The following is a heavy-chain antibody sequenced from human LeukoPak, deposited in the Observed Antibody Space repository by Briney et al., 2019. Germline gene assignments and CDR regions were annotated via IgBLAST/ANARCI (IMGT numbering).Heavy chain of an antibody. CDR2: IYYTGRT. CDR1: GGSISSYY. D-gene: IGHD5-24*01. CDR3: ARGRWLNYYFDL. J-gene: IGHJ4*02. Sequence: SETLSLTCNVSGGSISSYYWTWIRQPPGKGLEWMGNIYYTGRTNYTPTLKNRVTISVDTSKNQFSLNLSSVTAADTAVYYCARGRWLNYYFDLWGQGTLVTVSS. V-gene: IGHV4-59*01.